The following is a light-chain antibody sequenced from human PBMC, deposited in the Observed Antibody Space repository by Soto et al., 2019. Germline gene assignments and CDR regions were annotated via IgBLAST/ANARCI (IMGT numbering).Light chain of an antibody. V-gene: IGLV2-11*01. CDR2: DVS. J-gene: IGLJ1*01. CDR1: SSDVGGYKY. Sequence: QSVLTQPRSVSGSPGQTVTISCTGTSSDVGGYKYVSWYQQHPGKAPKLTIYDVSKRPSGVPDRFSGSKSGNTASLTISGLQTEDEADYYCSSYRNSSTLYVFGTGTKVTVL. CDR3: SSYRNSSTLYV.